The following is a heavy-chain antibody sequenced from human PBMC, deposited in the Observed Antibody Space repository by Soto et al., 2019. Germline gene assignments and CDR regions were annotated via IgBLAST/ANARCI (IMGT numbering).Heavy chain of an antibody. CDR1: GYTFTSYG. J-gene: IGHJ3*02. D-gene: IGHD3-22*01. CDR2: ISAYNGNT. Sequence: ASVKVSCKASGYTFTSYGISWVRQAPGQGLEWMGWISAYNGNTNYAQKLQGRVTMTTDTSTNTAYMELRSLRSDDTAVYYCARGQYYYDSSGYTLDAFDIWGQGTMVTVSS. CDR3: ARGQYYYDSSGYTLDAFDI. V-gene: IGHV1-18*01.